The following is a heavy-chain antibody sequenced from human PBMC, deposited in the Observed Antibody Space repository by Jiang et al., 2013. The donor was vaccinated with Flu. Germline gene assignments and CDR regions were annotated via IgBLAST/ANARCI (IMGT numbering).Heavy chain of an antibody. CDR3: ARAWDILAYCGGDCQNFDY. J-gene: IGHJ4*02. Sequence: SGAEVKKPGASVKVSCKASGYTFTSYAMHWVRQAPGQRLEWMGWINAGNGNTKYSQKFQGRVTITRDTSASTAYMELSSLRSEDTAVYYCARAWDILAYCGGDCQNFDYWGQGTLVTVSS. D-gene: IGHD2-21*02. CDR2: INAGNGNT. CDR1: GYTFTSYA. V-gene: IGHV1-3*01.